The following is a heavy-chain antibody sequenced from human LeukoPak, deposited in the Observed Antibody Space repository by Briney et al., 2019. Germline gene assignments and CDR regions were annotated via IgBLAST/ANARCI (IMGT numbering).Heavy chain of an antibody. D-gene: IGHD6-19*01. CDR1: GFTFSSYW. V-gene: IGHV3-74*01. J-gene: IGHJ4*02. CDR2: INSDGSST. CDR3: ARDPRDSSGWAEGYYFDY. Sequence: GGSLRLSCAASGFTFSSYWMHWVRQAPGKGLVWVSRINSDGSSTSYADAVKGRFTISRANAKNTLYLQMNSLRAEDTAVYYCARDPRDSSGWAEGYYFDYWGQGTLVTVSS.